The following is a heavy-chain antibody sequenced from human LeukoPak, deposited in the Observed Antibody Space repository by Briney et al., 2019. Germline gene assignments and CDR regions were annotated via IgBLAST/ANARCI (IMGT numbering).Heavy chain of an antibody. D-gene: IGHD3-22*01. CDR3: VRQYSYDSSGYYPWDY. V-gene: IGHV3-74*01. J-gene: IGHJ4*02. CDR2: INSDGSST. Sequence: PGGSLRLSCAASGFTFSSYWMHWVRQAPGKGLVWVSRINSDGSSTTYADSVKGRFTISRDNAKNTLYLQMNSLRAEDTAMYYCVRQYSYDSSGYYPWDYWGQGTLVTVPS. CDR1: GFTFSSYW.